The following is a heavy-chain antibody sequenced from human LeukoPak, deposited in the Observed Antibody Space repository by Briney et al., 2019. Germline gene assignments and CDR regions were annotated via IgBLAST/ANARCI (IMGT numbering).Heavy chain of an antibody. Sequence: GESLKISCKGSGYSFTSYWIGWVRQMPGKGLEWMGIIYPGDSDTRYSPSFQGQVTISADKSISTAYLQWSSLKASDTAMYYCARTKSEYVDWLLQYYFDYWGPGTLVTVSS. CDR2: IYPGDSDT. J-gene: IGHJ4*02. CDR1: GYSFTSYW. CDR3: ARTKSEYVDWLLQYYFDY. D-gene: IGHD3-9*01. V-gene: IGHV5-51*01.